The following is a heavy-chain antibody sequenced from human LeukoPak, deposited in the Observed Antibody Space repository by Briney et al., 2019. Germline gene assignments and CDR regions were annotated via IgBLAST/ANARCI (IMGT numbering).Heavy chain of an antibody. D-gene: IGHD6-13*01. CDR3: AREGGSSSLDY. V-gene: IGHV3-53*01. Sequence: GGSLILSCAASGFTVSSNYMSWVGQAPGKGLEWVSVIYSGGSTYYADSVKGRFTISRDNSKNTLYLQMNSLRAEDTAVYYCAREGGSSSLDYWGQGTLVTVSS. CDR1: GFTVSSNY. CDR2: IYSGGST. J-gene: IGHJ4*02.